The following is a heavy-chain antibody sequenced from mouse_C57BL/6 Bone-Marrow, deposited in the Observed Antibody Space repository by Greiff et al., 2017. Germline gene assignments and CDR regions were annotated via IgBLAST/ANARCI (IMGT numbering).Heavy chain of an antibody. J-gene: IGHJ4*01. CDR3: ARQRDYSNPYYYAMDY. CDR2: IWSDGST. CDR1: GFSLTSYG. Sequence: QVQLKQSGPGLVAPSQSLSITCTVSGFSLTSYGVHWVRQPPGKGLEWLVVIWSDGSTTYNSALKSRLSISKDNSKSQVFLKMNSLQTDDTDMYYCARQRDYSNPYYYAMDYWGQGTSVTVSS. D-gene: IGHD2-5*01. V-gene: IGHV2-6-1*01.